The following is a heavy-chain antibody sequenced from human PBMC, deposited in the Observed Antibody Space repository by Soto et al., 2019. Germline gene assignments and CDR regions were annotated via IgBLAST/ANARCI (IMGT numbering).Heavy chain of an antibody. D-gene: IGHD5-12*01. J-gene: IGHJ4*02. V-gene: IGHV1-2*02. CDR2: IDPNSGAP. CDR1: GYTFTGFY. Sequence: ASVKVSCKASGYTFTGFYIHWVRQAPGQGLEWMGWIDPNSGAPNYAQRFQGRVTMTRDTSISTAYMELSRLTSDDTAIYFCARDYLPNSGYVYYDFWGQGTLVTVSS. CDR3: ARDYLPNSGYVYYDF.